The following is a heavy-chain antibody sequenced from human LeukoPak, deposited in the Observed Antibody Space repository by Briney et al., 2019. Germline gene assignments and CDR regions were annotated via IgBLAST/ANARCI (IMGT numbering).Heavy chain of an antibody. D-gene: IGHD3-9*01. V-gene: IGHV1-69*04. Sequence: SVKVSCKASGGTFSSYAISWVRQAPGRGLEWMGRITPIFGIANYAQKFQGRVTITADKSTSTAYMELSSLRSEDTAVYYCAREGGILTGYYYYFDYWGQGTLVTVSS. CDR3: AREGGILTGYYYYFDY. CDR2: ITPIFGIA. J-gene: IGHJ4*02. CDR1: GGTFSSYA.